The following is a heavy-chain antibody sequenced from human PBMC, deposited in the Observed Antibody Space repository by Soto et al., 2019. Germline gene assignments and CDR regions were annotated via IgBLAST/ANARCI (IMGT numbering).Heavy chain of an antibody. J-gene: IGHJ6*03. CDR2: INSDGSST. Sequence: PGGSLRLSCAASGFTFSSYWMHWVRQAPGKGLVWVSRINSDGSSTSYADSVKGRFTISRDNAKNTLYLQMNSLRAEDTAVYYCARGCSSTSCYGLYHYYYHMDVWGKGTTVTVSS. CDR1: GFTFSSYW. CDR3: ARGCSSTSCYGLYHYYYHMDV. V-gene: IGHV3-74*01. D-gene: IGHD2-2*01.